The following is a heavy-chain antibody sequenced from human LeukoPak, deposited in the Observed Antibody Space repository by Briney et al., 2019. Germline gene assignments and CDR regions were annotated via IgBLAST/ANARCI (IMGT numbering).Heavy chain of an antibody. D-gene: IGHD5-12*01. J-gene: IGHJ5*01. CDR2: IYYSKNT. V-gene: IGHV4-39*01. Sequence: SETLSLTCTVSGGSISSSSAYWGWIRQPPGKGLEWIGSIYYSKNTYYNPSLKSRVTISVDTSKNQFSLKLNSVTAADTAVYFCARQAWLLDSWGQGALVTVSS. CDR1: GGSISSSSAY. CDR3: ARQAWLLDS.